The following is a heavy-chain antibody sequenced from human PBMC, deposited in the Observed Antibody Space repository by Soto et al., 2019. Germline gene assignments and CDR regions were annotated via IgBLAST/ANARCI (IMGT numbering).Heavy chain of an antibody. CDR1: GYTFTSYG. D-gene: IGHD6-13*01. V-gene: IGHV1-18*01. CDR2: ISAYNGNT. Sequence: QVQLVQSGAEVKKPGASVKVSCKASGYTFTSYGISWVRQAPGQGLEWMGWISAYNGNTNYAQKLQGRVTMTTDTSTSTAYMELRSLRSDDTAVYYCASLGIAAAGTAPTVYYYYYGMDVWGQGTTVTVSS. CDR3: ASLGIAAAGTAPTVYYYYYGMDV. J-gene: IGHJ6*02.